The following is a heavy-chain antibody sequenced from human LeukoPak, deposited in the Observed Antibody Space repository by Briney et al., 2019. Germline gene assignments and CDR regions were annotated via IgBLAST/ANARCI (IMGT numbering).Heavy chain of an antibody. J-gene: IGHJ6*02. CDR3: AKEHDRMSGYDLYYYGMDV. CDR2: ISGSGGST. Sequence: GGSLRLSCAASGFTFSSYAMSWVRQAPGKGLEWVSAISGSGGSTYYADSVKGRFTISRDNSKNTLYLQMSSLRAEDTAVYYCAKEHDRMSGYDLYYYGMDVWGQGTTVTVSS. CDR1: GFTFSSYA. V-gene: IGHV3-23*01. D-gene: IGHD5-12*01.